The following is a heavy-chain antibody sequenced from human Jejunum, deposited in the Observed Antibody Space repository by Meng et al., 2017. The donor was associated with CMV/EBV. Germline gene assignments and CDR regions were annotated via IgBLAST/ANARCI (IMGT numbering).Heavy chain of an antibody. D-gene: IGHD5-24*01. CDR2: ISGTDGST. CDR1: GFTFSNDA. CDR3: AKRTRDGYNSPLDY. J-gene: IGHJ4*02. Sequence: VLLLGCGGDLVQPGGSMRPSCAASGFTFSNDAMNWVRQAPGKGLEWVSHISGTDGSTYYGDSVKGRFTTSRDNSRNTVYLHMDRVTVDDTAIYYCAKRTRDGYNSPLDYWGQGTLVTVSS. V-gene: IGHV3-23*01.